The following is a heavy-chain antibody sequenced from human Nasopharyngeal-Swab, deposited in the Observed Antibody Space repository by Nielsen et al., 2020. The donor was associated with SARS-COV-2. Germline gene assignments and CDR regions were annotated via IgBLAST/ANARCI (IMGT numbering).Heavy chain of an antibody. CDR2: ISYDGSNK. CDR1: GFIFSSYG. D-gene: IGHD6-13*01. J-gene: IGHJ3*02. Sequence: GESLKISCAASGFIFSSYGMHWVRQAPGKGLEWVAVISYDGSNKYHADSLKGRFTISKDNSKNTLYLQMNSLRAEDTAVYYCAKVPGSSWVDAFDIWGQGTKVTVSS. CDR3: AKVPGSSWVDAFDI. V-gene: IGHV3-30*18.